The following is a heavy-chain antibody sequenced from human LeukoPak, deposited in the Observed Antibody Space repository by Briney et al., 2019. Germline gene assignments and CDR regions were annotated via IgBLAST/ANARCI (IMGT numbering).Heavy chain of an antibody. CDR2: ISSRGSTI. Sequence: GGSLRLSCEASGFSLSSYEMNWVRQAPGKGLEWVSHISSRGSTIYYADSVKGRFTISRDNAKSSLYLQMNSLRAEDTAVYYCARVGWVLRYAFDIWGQGTMVTVSS. J-gene: IGHJ3*02. D-gene: IGHD3-16*01. V-gene: IGHV3-48*03. CDR3: ARVGWVLRYAFDI. CDR1: GFSLSSYE.